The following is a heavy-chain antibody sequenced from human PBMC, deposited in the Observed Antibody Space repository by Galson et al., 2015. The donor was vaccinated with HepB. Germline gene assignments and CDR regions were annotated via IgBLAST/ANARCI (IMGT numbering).Heavy chain of an antibody. J-gene: IGHJ4*02. CDR2: IRSSSGYT. V-gene: IGHV3-11*06. CDR3: AREGGYGSGHFDY. Sequence: SLRLSCAASGFIFRDYYMTWIRQAPGKGLEWVSFIRSSSGYTNYADSVKGRFTISRDNAKNSLFLQMNSLRAEDTAVYYCAREGGYGSGHFDYWGQGTLVTVSS. CDR1: GFIFRDYY. D-gene: IGHD6-19*01.